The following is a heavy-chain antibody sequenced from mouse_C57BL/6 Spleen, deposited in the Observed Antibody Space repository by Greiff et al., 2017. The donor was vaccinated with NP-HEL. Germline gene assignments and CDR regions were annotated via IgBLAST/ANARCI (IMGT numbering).Heavy chain of an antibody. J-gene: IGHJ3*01. CDR1: GYTFTSYW. D-gene: IGHD1-1*01. V-gene: IGHV1-5*01. CDR2: IYPGNSDT. Sequence: EVQLQQSGTVLARPGASVKMSCKTSGYTFTSYWMHWVKQRPGQGLEWIGAIYPGNSDTSYNQKFKGKAKLTAVTAASTAYMELSSLTNEDSAVYYCTGGITTVVATRGFAYWGQGTLVTVSA. CDR3: TGGITTVVATRGFAY.